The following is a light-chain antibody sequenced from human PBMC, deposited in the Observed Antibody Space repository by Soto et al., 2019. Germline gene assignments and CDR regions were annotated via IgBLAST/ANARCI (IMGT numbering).Light chain of an antibody. CDR2: DAS. Sequence: EIVLTQSPATLSLSPAERATLSCRASQSVGSYLAWYQQKPGQAPRLLIYDASNRATGIPARFSGSGSGTDFTLTISSLEPEDFAVYYCQQRSNWPPLTFGQGTRLEIK. V-gene: IGKV3-11*01. J-gene: IGKJ5*01. CDR3: QQRSNWPPLT. CDR1: QSVGSY.